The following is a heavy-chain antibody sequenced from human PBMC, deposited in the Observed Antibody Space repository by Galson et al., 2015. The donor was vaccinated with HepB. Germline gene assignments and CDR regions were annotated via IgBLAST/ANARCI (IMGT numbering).Heavy chain of an antibody. CDR1: GFTFSSYS. V-gene: IGHV3-48*02. CDR2: ISSSSSTI. CDR3: ARDLTTVTTSRDFDY. J-gene: IGHJ4*02. Sequence: SLRLSCAASGFTFSSYSMNWVRQAPGKGLEWVSYISSSSSTIYYADSVKGRFTISRDNAKNSLYLQMNSLRDEDTAVYYCARDLTTVTTSRDFDYWGQGTLVTVSS. D-gene: IGHD4-17*01.